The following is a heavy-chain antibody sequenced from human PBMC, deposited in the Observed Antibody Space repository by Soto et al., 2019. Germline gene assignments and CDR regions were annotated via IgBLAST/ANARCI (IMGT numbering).Heavy chain of an antibody. CDR3: AREGWPFDY. Sequence: EVQLVESGGGLVQPGGSLRLSCAASGFTFRSYSMNWVRQAPGKGLEWVSYISSSSSTIYYADSVKGRFTISRDNAKNSLYLQMNSRRAEDTAVYYCAREGWPFDYWGQGTLVTVSS. CDR2: ISSSSSTI. V-gene: IGHV3-48*01. J-gene: IGHJ4*02. CDR1: GFTFRSYS.